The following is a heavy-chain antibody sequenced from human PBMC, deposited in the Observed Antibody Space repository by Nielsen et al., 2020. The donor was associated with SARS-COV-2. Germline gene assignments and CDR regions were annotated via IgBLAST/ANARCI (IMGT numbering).Heavy chain of an antibody. CDR3: ARGTNTIFVVFDAFDI. D-gene: IGHD3-3*01. CDR2: ISYDGNKN. J-gene: IGHJ3*02. CDR1: GFTLSNYG. Sequence: GGSLRLSCAASGFTLSNYGMHWVRQAPGKGLEWVAVISYDGNKNYYADSVKGRFTISRDNAKNSLYLQMNSLRAEDTAVYYCARGTNTIFVVFDAFDIWGQGTMVTVSS. V-gene: IGHV3-30*03.